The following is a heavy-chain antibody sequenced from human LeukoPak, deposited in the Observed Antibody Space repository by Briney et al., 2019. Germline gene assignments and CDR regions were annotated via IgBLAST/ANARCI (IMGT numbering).Heavy chain of an antibody. V-gene: IGHV3-74*01. CDR2: INIDGSGA. J-gene: IGHJ3*02. Sequence: GGSLRLSCAASGFPFSGYWMHWVRQAPGKGLVWVSRINIDGSGANYADSVKGRFTISRDNSKNTLYLQMNSLRAEDTAVYYCAKGWSGFSYGWFVFDIWGQGTMVTASS. CDR1: GFPFSGYW. D-gene: IGHD5-18*01. CDR3: AKGWSGFSYGWFVFDI.